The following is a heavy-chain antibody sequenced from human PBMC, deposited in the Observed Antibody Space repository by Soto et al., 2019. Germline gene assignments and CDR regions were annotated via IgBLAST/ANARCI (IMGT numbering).Heavy chain of an antibody. J-gene: IGHJ3*02. CDR2: TSFDGSKK. Sequence: QVQLVESGGGVVQPGRSLRLSCAASGLTFNNYAMHWVRQAPGKGLEWVAVTSFDGSKKYYADSVKGRFTISRDNSKNTLYLQMNNLGAEDTAVYYCARDVNYGDYFSYAFDMWGQGTMVTVSS. CDR1: GLTFNNYA. CDR3: ARDVNYGDYFSYAFDM. V-gene: IGHV3-30-3*01. D-gene: IGHD4-17*01.